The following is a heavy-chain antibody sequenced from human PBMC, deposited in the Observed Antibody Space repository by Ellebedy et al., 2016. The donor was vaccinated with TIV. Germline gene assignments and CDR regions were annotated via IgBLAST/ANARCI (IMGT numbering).Heavy chain of an antibody. V-gene: IGHV3-23*01. CDR2: VTDSDDKS. J-gene: IGHJ6*02. CDR3: AKKLHGIAGYLLYYYGMDV. D-gene: IGHD6-13*01. CDR1: GFVFSDYA. Sequence: GESLKISCAASGFVFSDYALSWVRQAPGKGLEWVSTVTDSDDKSFYGDSVKGRFTISRDYSKNTMYLQMNSLRAEDTAVYYCAKKLHGIAGYLLYYYGMDVWGQGTTVTVSS.